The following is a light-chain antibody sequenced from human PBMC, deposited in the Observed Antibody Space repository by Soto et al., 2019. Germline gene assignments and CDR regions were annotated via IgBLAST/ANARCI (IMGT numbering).Light chain of an antibody. CDR3: QQYNNWPPWT. Sequence: EIVMTQSPATLSVSPVERATLSCRASQSVSSNLAWYQQKPGQAPRLLIYGASTRATGIPARFSGSGSGTEFTLTISSLQSVDFAVYYCQQYNNWPPWTFGQGTKVDI. V-gene: IGKV3-15*01. CDR1: QSVSSN. J-gene: IGKJ1*01. CDR2: GAS.